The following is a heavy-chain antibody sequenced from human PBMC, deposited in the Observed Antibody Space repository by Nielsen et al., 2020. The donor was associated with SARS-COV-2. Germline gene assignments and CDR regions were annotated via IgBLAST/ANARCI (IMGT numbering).Heavy chain of an antibody. V-gene: IGHV3-33*01. J-gene: IGHJ3*02. CDR3: ARVITGTTWAFDI. CDR1: GFTFSSYG. D-gene: IGHD1-7*01. CDR2: IWYDGSNK. Sequence: GESLKISCAASGFTFSSYGMHWVRQAPGKGLEWVAVIWYDGSNKYYADSVKGRFTISRDNSKNTLYLQMNSLRAEDTAVYYCARVITGTTWAFDIWGQGTMVTVSS.